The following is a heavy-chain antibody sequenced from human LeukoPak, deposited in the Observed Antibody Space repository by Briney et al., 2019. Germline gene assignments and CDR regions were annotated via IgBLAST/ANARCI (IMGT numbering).Heavy chain of an antibody. CDR1: GFTFSSYS. J-gene: IGHJ5*02. Sequence: GGSLRLSCAASGFTFSSYSMNWVRRAPGKGLEWVSSISSSSSYIYYADSVKGRFAISRDNAKNSLYLQMNSLRAEDTAVYYCARDPDDYGDSGRFDPWGQGTLVTVSS. D-gene: IGHD4-17*01. CDR2: ISSSSSYI. V-gene: IGHV3-21*01. CDR3: ARDPDDYGDSGRFDP.